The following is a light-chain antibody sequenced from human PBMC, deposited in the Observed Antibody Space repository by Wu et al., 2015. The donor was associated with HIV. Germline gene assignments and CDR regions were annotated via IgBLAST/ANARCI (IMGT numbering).Light chain of an antibody. CDR2: DAS. J-gene: IGKJ1*01. CDR1: QSISSD. V-gene: IGKV1-39*01. Sequence: DIQMTQSPSSLSASVGDRVTIACRASQSISSDLKWYQQKPGAAPKLLIYDASSLQSGVPSRFSGSGSGTDFTLTISSLQPEDFATYYCQQTYSTPKTFGQGTRVEIK. CDR3: QQTYSTPKT.